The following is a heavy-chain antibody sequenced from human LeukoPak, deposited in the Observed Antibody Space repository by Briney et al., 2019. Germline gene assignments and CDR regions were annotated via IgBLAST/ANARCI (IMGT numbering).Heavy chain of an antibody. CDR1: GFTFSSYA. J-gene: IGHJ4*02. D-gene: IGHD1-26*01. Sequence: GGSLRLSCAASGFTFSSYAMSWVRQAPGKGLEWVSGISGPGGSTYYADSVKGRFTISRDNSKNTLYLQMNSLRAEDTAVYYCAKDTTRCYFDYWGQGTLVTVSS. V-gene: IGHV3-23*01. CDR2: ISGPGGST. CDR3: AKDTTRCYFDY.